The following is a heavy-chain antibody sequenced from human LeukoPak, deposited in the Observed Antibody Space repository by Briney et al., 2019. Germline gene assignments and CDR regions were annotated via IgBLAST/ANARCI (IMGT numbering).Heavy chain of an antibody. J-gene: IGHJ3*02. CDR1: GGSISSGGYY. CDR3: ARVDYGGNLGAFDI. D-gene: IGHD4-23*01. V-gene: IGHV4-31*03. Sequence: PSKTLSLTCTVSGGSISSGGYYWSWIRQHPGKGLEWIGYIYYSGSTYYNPSLKSRVTISVDTSKNQFSLKLSSVTAADTAVYYCARVDYGGNLGAFDIWGQGTMVTVSS. CDR2: IYYSGST.